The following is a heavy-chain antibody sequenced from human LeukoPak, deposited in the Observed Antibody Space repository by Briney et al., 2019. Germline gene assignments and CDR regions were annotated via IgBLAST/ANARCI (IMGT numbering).Heavy chain of an antibody. CDR2: IYPDDSDT. J-gene: IGHJ4*02. V-gene: IGHV5-51*01. CDR3: ARQVEMATITFGY. D-gene: IGHD5-24*01. Sequence: GESLKISCKGSGYSFTSYWIGWVRQMPGKGLEWMGIIYPDDSDTRYSPSFQGQVTISADKSISTAYLQWSSLKASDTAMYYCARQVEMATITFGYWGQGTLVTVSS. CDR1: GYSFTSYW.